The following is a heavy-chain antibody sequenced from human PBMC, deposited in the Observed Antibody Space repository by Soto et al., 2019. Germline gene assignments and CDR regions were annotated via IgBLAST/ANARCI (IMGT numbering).Heavy chain of an antibody. CDR1: GYTFTSCY. CDR3: ARALWYYGSGSYYNAHFDY. CDR2: ISAYNGNT. D-gene: IGHD3-10*01. V-gene: IGHV1-18*04. J-gene: IGHJ4*02. Sequence: ASVKVSCKASGYTFTSCYMHWVRQAPGQGHEWMGWISAYNGNTNYAQKLQGRVTMTTDTSTSTAYMELRSLRSDDTAVYYCARALWYYGSGSYYNAHFDYWGQGTLVTVSS.